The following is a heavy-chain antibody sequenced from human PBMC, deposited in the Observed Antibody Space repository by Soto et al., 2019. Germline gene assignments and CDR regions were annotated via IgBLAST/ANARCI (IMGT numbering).Heavy chain of an antibody. CDR2: IYYSGST. D-gene: IGHD5-18*01. Sequence: PSETLSLTCTVSGGSVSSGSYYWSWIRQPPGKGLEWIGFIYYSGSTNCNPSLKSRVTISVDTSKNQFSLKLSSVTAADTAVYYCARRWIHAFDIWGQGTMVTVSS. CDR1: GGSVSSGSYY. J-gene: IGHJ3*02. V-gene: IGHV4-61*01. CDR3: ARRWIHAFDI.